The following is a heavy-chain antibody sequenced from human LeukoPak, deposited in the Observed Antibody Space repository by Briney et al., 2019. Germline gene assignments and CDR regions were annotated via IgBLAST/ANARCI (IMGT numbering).Heavy chain of an antibody. V-gene: IGHV3-7*03. J-gene: IGHJ6*04. CDR1: GFTFSSYW. CDR3: ARKAYGLDV. CDR2: IKQDGSEK. Sequence: GGSLRLSCAPSGFTFSSYWMSWVRQAPGKGLEWVANIKQDGSEKYYVDSVKGRFTISRDNAKNSLYLQMDSLRADDTAVYYCARKAYGLDVWGKGTTVTVSS.